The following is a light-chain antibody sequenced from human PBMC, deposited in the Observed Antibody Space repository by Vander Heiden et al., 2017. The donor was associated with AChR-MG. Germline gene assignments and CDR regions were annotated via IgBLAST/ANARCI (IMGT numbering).Light chain of an antibody. Sequence: QSVLTQPPSVSGAPGQRVTSSCTGSTSNLGAGSDVHWYQQRPGTAPKLLIYGNNNRPSGVPDRFSGSKSGTSASLAITGLQPEDEADYFCQSYDSKLSGWVFGGGAKLTVL. CDR3: QSYDSKLSGWV. V-gene: IGLV1-40*01. CDR1: TSNLGAGSD. J-gene: IGLJ3*02. CDR2: GNN.